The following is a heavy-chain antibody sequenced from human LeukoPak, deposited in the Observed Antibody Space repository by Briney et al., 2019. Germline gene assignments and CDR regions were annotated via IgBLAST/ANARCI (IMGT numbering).Heavy chain of an antibody. V-gene: IGHV4-4*07. Sequence: SETLSLTCSVSGGSISSYYWSWIRQPAGKGLEWIGRIYTSGSTNYNPSLKSRVTMSVDTSKNQFSLKLSSVTAADTAVYYCARDPLVPAAILIEDYYGMDVWGQGTTVTVSS. CDR2: IYTSGST. CDR1: GGSISSYY. CDR3: ARDPLVPAAILIEDYYGMDV. D-gene: IGHD2-2*02. J-gene: IGHJ6*02.